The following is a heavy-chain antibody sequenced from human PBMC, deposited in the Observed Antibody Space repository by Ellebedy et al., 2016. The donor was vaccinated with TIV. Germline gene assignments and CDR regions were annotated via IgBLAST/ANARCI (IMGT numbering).Heavy chain of an antibody. V-gene: IGHV1-69*13. J-gene: IGHJ4*02. CDR3: ARDQRQGIVLVWFGEEDHFDY. Sequence: ASVKVSCKASGGTFSSYAISWVRQVPGQGLEWMGGIIGMFGTTSYAQKFLGRVSITADEFTNTAYMELRSLGSDDTAVYYCARDQRQGIVLVWFGEEDHFDYWGQGTLVTVSS. CDR2: IIGMFGTT. D-gene: IGHD3-10*01. CDR1: GGTFSSYA.